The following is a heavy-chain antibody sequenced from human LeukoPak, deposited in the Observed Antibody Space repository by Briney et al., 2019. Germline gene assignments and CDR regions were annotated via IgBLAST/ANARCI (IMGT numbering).Heavy chain of an antibody. J-gene: IGHJ5*02. CDR1: GDSISSYY. CDR3: ARDWGNSNWFNWFDP. V-gene: IGHV4-59*12. CDR2: IYYSGST. Sequence: PSETLSLTCTVSGDSISSYYWSWIRQPPGKGLEWIGYIYYSGSTSYNPSLKSRVTISVDTSKTQFSLKVSSVTAADTAVYYCARDWGNSNWFNWFDPWGQGTLVTVSS. D-gene: IGHD6-13*01.